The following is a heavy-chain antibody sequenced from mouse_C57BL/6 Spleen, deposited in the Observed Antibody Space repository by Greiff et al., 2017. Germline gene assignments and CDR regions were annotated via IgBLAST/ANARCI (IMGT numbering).Heavy chain of an antibody. CDR2: IYPSDSET. D-gene: IGHD1-1*01. J-gene: IGHJ3*01. CDR1: GYTFTSYW. V-gene: IGHV1-61*01. CDR3: ARGKTVRGFAY. Sequence: QVQLQQPGAELVRPGSSVKLSCKASGYTFTSYWMDWVKQRPGQGLEWIGNIYPSDSETHYNQKFKDKATLTVDKSSSTAYMQLSSLTSEDSAVYYCARGKTVRGFAYWGQGTLVTVSA.